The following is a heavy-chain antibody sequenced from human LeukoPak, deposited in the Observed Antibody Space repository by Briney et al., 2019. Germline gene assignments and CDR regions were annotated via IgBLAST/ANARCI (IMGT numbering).Heavy chain of an antibody. CDR2: ISSSSSYI. J-gene: IGHJ4*02. CDR3: ARVATSYKDYFDY. Sequence: GGSLRLSCAASGFTFSSYSMNWVRQAPGKGLEWVSSISSSSSYIYYADSVKGRFTISRDNAKNSLYLQMNSLRAEDTAVYYCARVATSYKDYFDYWGQGTLVTVSS. D-gene: IGHD5-12*01. CDR1: GFTFSSYS. V-gene: IGHV3-21*01.